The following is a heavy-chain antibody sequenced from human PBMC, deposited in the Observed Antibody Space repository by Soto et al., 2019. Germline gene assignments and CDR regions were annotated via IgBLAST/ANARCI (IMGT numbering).Heavy chain of an antibody. CDR3: ARGITGTTFDY. Sequence: PGGSLRLSCIPSGFMVSQNYMSWVRQAPGTGLEWVSVIYSSGATYYADSVKGRFTISRDDSKNTLYLQMNSLRAEDTAVYYCARGITGTTFDYWGQGTLVTVSS. J-gene: IGHJ4*02. CDR2: IYSSGAT. CDR1: GFMVSQNY. D-gene: IGHD1-20*01. V-gene: IGHV3-53*01.